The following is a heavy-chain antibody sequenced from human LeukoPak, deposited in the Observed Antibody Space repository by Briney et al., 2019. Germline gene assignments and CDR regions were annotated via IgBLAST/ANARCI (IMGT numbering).Heavy chain of an antibody. CDR1: GGSISSGGYS. J-gene: IGHJ4*02. CDR2: IYHSGST. V-gene: IGHV4-30-2*01. D-gene: IGHD2-21*02. CDR3: ARAKVCGGDCYSGLYYFDY. Sequence: KPSQTLSLTCAVSGGSISSGGYSWSWIRQPPGKGLEWIGYIYHSGSTYYNPSLKSRVTISVDRSKNQFSLKLSSVTAADTAVYYRARAKVCGGDCYSGLYYFDYWGQGTLVTVSS.